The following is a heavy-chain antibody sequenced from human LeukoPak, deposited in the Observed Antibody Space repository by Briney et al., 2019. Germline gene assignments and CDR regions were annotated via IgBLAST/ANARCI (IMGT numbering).Heavy chain of an antibody. V-gene: IGHV1-46*01. CDR3: ARGYDSSGYYYIPFDP. Sequence: ASVKVSCKASGYTFTRYYIHWVRQAPGQGLEWMGIINPSGGSTSYAQKFQGRVTMTRDTSTSTVYMELNSLRSVDTAVYYCARGYDSSGYYYIPFDPWGQGTLVTVSP. D-gene: IGHD3-22*01. CDR1: GYTFTRYY. J-gene: IGHJ5*02. CDR2: INPSGGST.